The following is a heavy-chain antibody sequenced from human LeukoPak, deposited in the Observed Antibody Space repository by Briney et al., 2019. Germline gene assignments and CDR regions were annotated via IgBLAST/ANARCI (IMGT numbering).Heavy chain of an antibody. D-gene: IGHD3-10*01. CDR1: GVSFSGYY. CDR3: ARDHRSGSYYNRQGRFDP. CDR2: INHSGST. J-gene: IGHJ5*02. V-gene: IGHV4-34*01. Sequence: SETLSLTCAVYGVSFSGYYWSWIRQPPGKGLEWIGEINHSGSTNYNPSLKSRVTISVDTSKTQFSLKLSSVTAADTAVYYCARDHRSGSYYNRQGRFDPWGQGTLVTVSS.